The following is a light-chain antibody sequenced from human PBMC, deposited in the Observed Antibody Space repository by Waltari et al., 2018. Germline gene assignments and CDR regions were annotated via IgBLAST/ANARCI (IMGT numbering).Light chain of an antibody. CDR3: NSRDSSGYYVV. CDR1: SLRTES. Sequence: SSELTQDPAVSVALGQTVRITCQGDSLRTESAAWYQQKPGQAPVLVSYGKNNRPSGIPDRFSGSRSGNTASLTITGSQAEDEADYYCNSRDSSGYYVVFGGGTKLTVL. CDR2: GKN. V-gene: IGLV3-19*01. J-gene: IGLJ2*01.